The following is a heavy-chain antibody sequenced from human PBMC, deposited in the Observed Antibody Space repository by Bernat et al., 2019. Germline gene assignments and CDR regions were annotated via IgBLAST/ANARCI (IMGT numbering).Heavy chain of an antibody. J-gene: IGHJ4*02. D-gene: IGHD6-19*01. Sequence: QVQLVQSGTDVKKPGASVKVSCKASGYTFTSYDINWVRQATGQGLEWMGWMNPNSGNTGYAQKFQGRVTMTRNTSIITAYMELSSLRSEDTAVYYCARGLWGGAYGYGIAVAGDSQRRDFDYWGQGTLVTAAS. CDR1: GYTFTSYD. V-gene: IGHV1-8*01. CDR3: ARGLWGGAYGYGIAVAGDSQRRDFDY. CDR2: MNPNSGNT.